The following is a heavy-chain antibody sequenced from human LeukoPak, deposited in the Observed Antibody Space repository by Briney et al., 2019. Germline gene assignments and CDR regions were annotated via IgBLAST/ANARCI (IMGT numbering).Heavy chain of an antibody. CDR3: ARHIGGGIEDMDV. CDR2: IYYSGST. CDR1: GGSISSSSYY. Sequence: SETLSLTCTVSGGSISSSSYYWGWIRQPPGKGLEWIGSIYYSGSTYYNPSLKSRVTISVDTSRNQFFLKMSSVTAADTAVYYCARHIGGGIEDMDVWGTGTKVTVSS. V-gene: IGHV4-39*01. J-gene: IGHJ6*03. D-gene: IGHD3-16*02.